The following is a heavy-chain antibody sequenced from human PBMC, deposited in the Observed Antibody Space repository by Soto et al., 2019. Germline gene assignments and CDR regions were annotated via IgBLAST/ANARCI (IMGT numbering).Heavy chain of an antibody. CDR3: ANALRGGRDY. CDR1: GFPFSDYA. Sequence: QVQLVESGGGVVQPGRSLRLSCAASGFPFSDYAMHWVRQAPGKGLEWVAVISFDGSNTYYADSVKGRFTVSRDNSKHTLSLQMNSLRSDDTALYYCANALRGGRDYWGQGAVVTVSS. D-gene: IGHD3-10*01. CDR2: ISFDGSNT. V-gene: IGHV3-30*18. J-gene: IGHJ4*02.